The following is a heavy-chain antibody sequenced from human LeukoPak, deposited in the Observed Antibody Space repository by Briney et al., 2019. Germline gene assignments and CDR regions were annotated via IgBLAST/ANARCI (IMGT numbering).Heavy chain of an antibody. Sequence: GGSLRLSCAASGFAFSNYWMSWVRQAPGKGLEWVANIKQDGSETYYVDSVKGRFTISRDNAKNSLFLQMNSLTAEDTAVYYCARKGGTRGPLNYWGQGTLVTVSS. CDR3: ARKGGTRGPLNY. J-gene: IGHJ4*02. V-gene: IGHV3-7*01. CDR2: IKQDGSET. CDR1: GFAFSNYW. D-gene: IGHD2-8*01.